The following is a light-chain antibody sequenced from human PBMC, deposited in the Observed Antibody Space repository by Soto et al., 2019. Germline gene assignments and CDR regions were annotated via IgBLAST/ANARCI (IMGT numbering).Light chain of an antibody. Sequence: QSALTQPASVSGSPGQSITISCTGTSSDVGGYNYVSWYQQHPGKAPKLMIYEVTNRPSGVSNRFSGSKSGNTGSLTISGLQAEDEADYYCNSYTSSSTWVFGGGTKVTVL. CDR2: EVT. CDR1: SSDVGGYNY. CDR3: NSYTSSSTWV. J-gene: IGLJ3*02. V-gene: IGLV2-14*01.